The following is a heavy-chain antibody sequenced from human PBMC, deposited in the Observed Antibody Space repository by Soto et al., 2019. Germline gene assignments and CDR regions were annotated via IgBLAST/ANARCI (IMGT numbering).Heavy chain of an antibody. Sequence: GASVKVSCKASGFTFTSSAVQWVRQARGQRLEWIGWIVVGSGNTNYAQKFQERVTITRDMSTSTAYMELSSLRSEDTAVYYCAAGVGSSWEYYYYGMDVWGQGTTVTVSS. V-gene: IGHV1-58*01. CDR3: AAGVGSSWEYYYYGMDV. CDR1: GFTFTSSA. J-gene: IGHJ6*02. D-gene: IGHD6-13*01. CDR2: IVVGSGNT.